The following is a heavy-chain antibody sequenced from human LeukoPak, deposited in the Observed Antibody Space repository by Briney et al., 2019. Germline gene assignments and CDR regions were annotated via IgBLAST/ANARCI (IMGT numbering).Heavy chain of an antibody. CDR2: ISYDGSNK. J-gene: IGHJ6*02. V-gene: IGHV3-30*18. CDR1: GFTFSSYG. CDR3: AKVVVVAATVGLSGMDV. Sequence: LRLSCAASGFTFSSYGMHWVRQAPGKGLEWVAVISYDGSNKYYADSVKGRFTISRDNSKNTLYLQMNSLRAEDTAVYYCAKVVVVAATVGLSGMDVWGQGTTVTVSS. D-gene: IGHD2-15*01.